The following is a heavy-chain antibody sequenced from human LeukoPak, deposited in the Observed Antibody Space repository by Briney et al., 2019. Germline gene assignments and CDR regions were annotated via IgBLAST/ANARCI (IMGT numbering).Heavy chain of an antibody. CDR2: IYSGGST. Sequence: GGSLRLSCAASGFTVSSNYMSWVRQAPGKGLEWVSVIYSGGSTYYADSVKGRFTISRDNSKNTLYLQMNSLRAEDTAVYYCARTKPTTFGAFDIWGQGTMVTVSS. CDR1: GFTVSSNY. V-gene: IGHV3-66*01. J-gene: IGHJ3*02. CDR3: ARTKPTTFGAFDI. D-gene: IGHD3-16*01.